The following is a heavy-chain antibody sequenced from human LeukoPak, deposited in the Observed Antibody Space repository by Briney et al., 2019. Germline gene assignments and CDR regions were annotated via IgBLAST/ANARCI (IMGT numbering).Heavy chain of an antibody. V-gene: IGHV1-18*04. CDR2: ISAYNGNT. CDR3: ARVSMDTSYFDY. D-gene: IGHD2/OR15-2a*01. CDR1: GYTFTIYG. Sequence: ASVTVSFKASGYTFTIYGISWVRQAPGQGLEWMGWISAYNGNTNYAQKLQGRVSMTTDTSTSTAYMELRSLRSDDTAVYYCARVSMDTSYFDYWGQGTLVTVSS. J-gene: IGHJ4*02.